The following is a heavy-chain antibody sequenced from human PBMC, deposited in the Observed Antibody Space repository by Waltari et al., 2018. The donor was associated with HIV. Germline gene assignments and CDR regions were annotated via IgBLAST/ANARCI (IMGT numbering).Heavy chain of an antibody. D-gene: IGHD3-22*01. CDR2: IYYIGST. V-gene: IGHV4-39*01. CDR3: ARHSLTYYYDSSGYSVAFDY. Sequence: QLQLQDSGPGLLKPSETLSLTCTVPGASIGISSYYWVGLRQPPGKGLEWIGSIYYIGSTYYNPSLKSRVTISVDTSKNQFSLKLSSVTAADTAVYYCARHSLTYYYDSSGYSVAFDYWGQGTLVTVSS. J-gene: IGHJ4*02. CDR1: GASIGISSYY.